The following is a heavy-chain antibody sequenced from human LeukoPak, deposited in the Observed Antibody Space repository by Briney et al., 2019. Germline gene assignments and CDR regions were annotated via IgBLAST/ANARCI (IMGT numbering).Heavy chain of an antibody. CDR3: ARERDYYDSSGYYYTLYYYYYYMDV. CDR1: GFTFSSYW. D-gene: IGHD3-22*01. Sequence: GGSLRLSCAASGFTFSSYWMSWVRQAPGKGLEWVANIKQDGSEKYYVDSVKGRFTISRDNAKNSLYLQMNSLRAEDTAVYYCARERDYYDSSGYYYTLYYYYYYMDVWGKGTTVTVS. V-gene: IGHV3-7*01. CDR2: IKQDGSEK. J-gene: IGHJ6*03.